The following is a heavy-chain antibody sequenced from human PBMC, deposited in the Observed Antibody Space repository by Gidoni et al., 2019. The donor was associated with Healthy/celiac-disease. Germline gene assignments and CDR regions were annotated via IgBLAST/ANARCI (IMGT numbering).Heavy chain of an antibody. V-gene: IGHV4-34*01. CDR1: GGSFSGYY. D-gene: IGHD6-19*01. J-gene: IGHJ6*02. CDR3: ARGQIAVAGYPYYYYGMDV. CDR2: INHSGST. Sequence: QVQLQQWGAGLLKPSETLSLTCAVYGGSFSGYYWSWIRQPPGKGLEWIGEINHSGSTNYNPSLKSRVTISVDTSKNQFSLKLSSVTAADTAVYYCARGQIAVAGYPYYYYGMDVWGQGTTVTVSS.